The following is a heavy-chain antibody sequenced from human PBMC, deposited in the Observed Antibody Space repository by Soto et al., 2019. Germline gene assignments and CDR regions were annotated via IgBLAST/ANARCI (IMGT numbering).Heavy chain of an antibody. V-gene: IGHV4-59*01. D-gene: IGHD4-17*01. CDR2: IYYSGST. CDR3: ARAYGDYVFDY. J-gene: IGHJ4*02. Sequence: XTLSLTCTVSGGSISSYYSIWIRQPPGKGLEWIGYIYYSGSTNYNPSLKSRVTISVDTSKNQFSLKLSYVTAADTAVYYCARAYGDYVFDYWGQGTLVTVSS. CDR1: GGSISSYY.